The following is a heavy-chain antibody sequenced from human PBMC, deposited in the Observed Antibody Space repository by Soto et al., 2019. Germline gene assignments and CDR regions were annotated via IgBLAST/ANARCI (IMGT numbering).Heavy chain of an antibody. CDR2: IFYSGNT. CDR3: ARPLYSGDSSGSFGY. Sequence: QLQLQESGPGLVKPSETLSLTCTVSDDSIGRSNYFWGWIRQPPGKGLEWIGNIFYSGNTHYNPSLKSRVTISLDTSTYHFSLRVSSVTAADTAVYYCARPLYSGDSSGSFGYWGPGALVIVSS. V-gene: IGHV4-39*01. D-gene: IGHD6-19*01. J-gene: IGHJ4*02. CDR1: DDSIGRSNYF.